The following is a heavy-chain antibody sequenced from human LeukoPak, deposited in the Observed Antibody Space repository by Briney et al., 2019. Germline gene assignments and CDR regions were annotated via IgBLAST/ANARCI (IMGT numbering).Heavy chain of an antibody. D-gene: IGHD5-24*01. V-gene: IGHV4-39*01. CDR1: GFSINRSSYY. J-gene: IGHJ4*02. CDR3: ARHSWEIATSYFDY. Sequence: SETLSLTCVVSGFSINRSSYYWGWIRQPPGKGLEWIASIHWSGSTYYSPSPKSRVTISVDTSKNQSSLKLSSVSAADTAVYFCARHSWEIATSYFDYWGLGALVTVSS. CDR2: IHWSGST.